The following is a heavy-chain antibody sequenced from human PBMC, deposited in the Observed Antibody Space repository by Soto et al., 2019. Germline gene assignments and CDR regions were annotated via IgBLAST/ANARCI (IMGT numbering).Heavy chain of an antibody. Sequence: EVQLVESGGGLVKPGGSLRLSCAASGFTFSSYTMNWVRQAPGKGLEWVSSISSSSSYIYYADSVKGRFTISRDNAKNSLYLQMNGLRAEEAAVYYCARILILGTTRGSYFDYWGQGTLVTVSS. J-gene: IGHJ4*02. V-gene: IGHV3-21*01. CDR3: ARILILGTTRGSYFDY. CDR2: ISSSSSYI. D-gene: IGHD1-1*01. CDR1: GFTFSSYT.